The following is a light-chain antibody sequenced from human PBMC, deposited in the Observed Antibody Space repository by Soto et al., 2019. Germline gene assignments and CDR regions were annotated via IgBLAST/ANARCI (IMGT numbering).Light chain of an antibody. CDR2: GAS. Sequence: EIVMTQSPVTLSVSPGERATLSCRASQSVSNNLAWFQQRPGQAPRLLIYGASTRAAGIPARFSGSGSGTEFTLTISSLQSEDFALYYCQQYNNWPSWTFGQGTKVEIK. J-gene: IGKJ1*01. CDR1: QSVSNN. V-gene: IGKV3-15*01. CDR3: QQYNNWPSWT.